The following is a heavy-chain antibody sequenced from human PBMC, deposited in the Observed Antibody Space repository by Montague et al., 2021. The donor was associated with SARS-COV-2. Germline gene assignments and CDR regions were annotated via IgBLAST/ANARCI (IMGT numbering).Heavy chain of an antibody. CDR3: AKQPGAGAVVYWYFDL. D-gene: IGHD6-19*01. CDR2: IFGSAAGT. CDR1: GFAFNNFA. V-gene: IGHV3-23*01. J-gene: IGHJ2*01. Sequence: SLRLSCAASGFAFNNFAMTWVRQPPGKGLEWVSSIFGSAAGTYYADSVKGRFTISRDNSKNTLYLRMNSLRVEDTAKYYCAKQPGAGAVVYWYFDLWGRGTVVSVSS.